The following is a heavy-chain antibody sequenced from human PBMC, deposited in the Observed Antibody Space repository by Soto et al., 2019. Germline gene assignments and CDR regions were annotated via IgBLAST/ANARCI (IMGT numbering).Heavy chain of an antibody. V-gene: IGHV4-4*02. CDR1: GDSITSSTW. D-gene: IGHD2-2*02. CDR2: IYHSGST. Sequence: QVPLQESGPGLVKPSETLSLTCAVSGDSITSSTWWSWVRQPPGKGLQWIGDIYHSGSTNYNPSLRSRVTIAVQKSKNQFSLKLTSVTAADTAIYFCARDRRRSNTGIDPWGQGTLVTVSS. J-gene: IGHJ5*02. CDR3: ARDRRRSNTGIDP.